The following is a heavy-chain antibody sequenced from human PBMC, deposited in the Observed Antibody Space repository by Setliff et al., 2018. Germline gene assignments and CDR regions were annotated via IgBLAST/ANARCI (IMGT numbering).Heavy chain of an antibody. Sequence: GGSLRLSCAASGFTFSSYAMSWVRQAPGKGLEWVSAISGSGGSTYYADSVKGRFTISRDNSKNTLYLQVNSLRAEDTAVYYCAKETRITMIVVPHDAFDIWGQGTMVTVSS. CDR1: GFTFSSYA. CDR2: ISGSGGST. J-gene: IGHJ3*02. V-gene: IGHV3-23*01. D-gene: IGHD3-22*01. CDR3: AKETRITMIVVPHDAFDI.